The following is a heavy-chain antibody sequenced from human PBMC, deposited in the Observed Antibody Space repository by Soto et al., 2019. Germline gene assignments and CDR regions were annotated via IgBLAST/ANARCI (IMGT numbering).Heavy chain of an antibody. J-gene: IGHJ6*02. Sequence: SETLSLTCNVSGVSIYTYYLNWIRQAPGKGLEWMGYISDGGSTNYNPSLKSRVTISVDTSNKQVSLKLSSVRAADTARYFCARYCSSSICTENHYFALDVWGQGTTVTVSS. CDR3: ARYCSSSICTENHYFALDV. CDR2: ISDGGST. V-gene: IGHV4-59*01. D-gene: IGHD2-2*01. CDR1: GVSIYTYY.